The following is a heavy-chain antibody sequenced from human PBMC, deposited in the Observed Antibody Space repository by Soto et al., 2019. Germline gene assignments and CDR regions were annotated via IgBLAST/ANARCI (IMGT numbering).Heavy chain of an antibody. Sequence: EVQLVESGGGLVQPGGSLRLSCAASGFTFSSYWMHWVRQAPGKGLVWVSRINSDGSSTTYADSVKGRFTISRNNAENTLHLQMNSLRAEDTAVYYCARDGEYCSGGSCYPGNYYYYYGMDVWGQGTTVTVSS. CDR2: INSDGSST. V-gene: IGHV3-74*01. D-gene: IGHD2-15*01. CDR3: ARDGEYCSGGSCYPGNYYYYYGMDV. CDR1: GFTFSSYW. J-gene: IGHJ6*02.